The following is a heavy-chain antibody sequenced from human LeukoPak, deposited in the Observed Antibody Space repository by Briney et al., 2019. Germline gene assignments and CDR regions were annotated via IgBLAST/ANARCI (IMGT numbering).Heavy chain of an antibody. D-gene: IGHD6-19*01. CDR1: GGSVSSYY. CDR3: ARFHSGPSGWYVLWYFDL. Sequence: SETLSLTCTVSGGSVSSYYWSWIRQPPGKGLEWIGYIYNSEDTKYNSSLESRVTISVDTSKNQFFLKLSSVTAADTAVYYCARFHSGPSGWYVLWYFDLWGRGTLVTVSS. CDR2: IYNSEDT. J-gene: IGHJ2*01. V-gene: IGHV4-4*09.